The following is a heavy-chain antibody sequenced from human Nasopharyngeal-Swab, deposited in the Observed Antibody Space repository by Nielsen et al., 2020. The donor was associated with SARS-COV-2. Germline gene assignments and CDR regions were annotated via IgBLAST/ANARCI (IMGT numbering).Heavy chain of an antibody. CDR3: ANVRVASAGTFDF. V-gene: IGHV4-4*02. CDR2: IHRGGTT. D-gene: IGHD6-13*01. Sequence: WIRQPPGKGPEWVGEIHRGGTTNYNPSLESRFTISLDKSKNQFSLRLNSVTAADTAVYYCANVRVASAGTFDFWGQGTLVTVSS. J-gene: IGHJ4*02.